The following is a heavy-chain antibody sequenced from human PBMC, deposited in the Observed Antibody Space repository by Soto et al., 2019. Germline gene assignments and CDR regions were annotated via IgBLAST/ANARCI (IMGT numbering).Heavy chain of an antibody. D-gene: IGHD6-19*01. CDR3: ARSGSSGWYVGDWFDP. Sequence: SETLSLTCTVSGGSISSSSYYWGWIRQPPGKGLEWIGSIYYSGSTYYNPSLKSRVTISVDTSKNQFSLKLSSVTAADTAVYYCARSGSSGWYVGDWFDPWGQGTLVTVSS. J-gene: IGHJ5*02. V-gene: IGHV4-39*01. CDR1: GGSISSSSYY. CDR2: IYYSGST.